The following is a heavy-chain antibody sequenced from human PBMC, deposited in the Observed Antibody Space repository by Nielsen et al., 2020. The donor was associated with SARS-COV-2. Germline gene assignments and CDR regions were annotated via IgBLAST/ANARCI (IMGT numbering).Heavy chain of an antibody. V-gene: IGHV1-18*01. CDR1: GYTFTSYG. CDR2: ISAYNGNT. J-gene: IGHJ6*02. CDR3: AREVKGLYGMDV. Sequence: ASVKVSCKASGYTFTSYGISWVRQAPGQGLEWMGWISAYNGNTNYAQKFQGRVTMTRDTSISTAYMELSRLRSDDTAVYYCAREVKGLYGMDVWGQGTTVTVSS.